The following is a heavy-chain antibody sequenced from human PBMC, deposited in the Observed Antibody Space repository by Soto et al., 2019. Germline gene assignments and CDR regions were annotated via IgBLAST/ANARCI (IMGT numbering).Heavy chain of an antibody. D-gene: IGHD3-3*01. Sequence: GGSLRLSCAASGFRFSDYSMNWVRQAPGRGLEWVSYISSSSFTIHYADSVEGRFAISRDNAKNSLYLQMNSLRVEDTAVYYCARDHNDFWSGHFGYWGQGALVTVSS. CDR1: GFRFSDYS. V-gene: IGHV3-48*01. CDR3: ARDHNDFWSGHFGY. J-gene: IGHJ4*02. CDR2: ISSSSFTI.